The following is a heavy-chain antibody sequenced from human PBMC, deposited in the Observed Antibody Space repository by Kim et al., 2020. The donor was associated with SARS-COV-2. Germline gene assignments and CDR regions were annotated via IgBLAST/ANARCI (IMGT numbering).Heavy chain of an antibody. CDR2: ISYDGSNK. CDR1: GFTFSSYG. V-gene: IGHV3-30*18. D-gene: IGHD3-10*01. J-gene: IGHJ3*02. Sequence: GGSLRLSCAASGFTFSSYGMHWVRQAPGKGLEWVAVISYDGSNKYYADSVKGRFTISRDNSKNTLYLQMNSLRAEDTAVYYCAKDPGLLWFGAERGAFDIWGQGTMVTVSS. CDR3: AKDPGLLWFGAERGAFDI.